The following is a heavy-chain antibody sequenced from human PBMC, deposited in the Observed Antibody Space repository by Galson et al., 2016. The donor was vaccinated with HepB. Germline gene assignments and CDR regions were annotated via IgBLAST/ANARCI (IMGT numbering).Heavy chain of an antibody. J-gene: IGHJ3*02. CDR2: IWYDGSIN. CDR3: ARGRNHAFDI. CDR1: GFTFRKYI. V-gene: IGHV3-33*07. Sequence: SLRLSCAASGFTFRKYILYWVRQAPGKGLEWVAVIWYDGSINYYADSVKGRFTVSRDNSKNTLYLQMNSLRAEDTAVYYCARGRNHAFDIWGQGTMVTVSS.